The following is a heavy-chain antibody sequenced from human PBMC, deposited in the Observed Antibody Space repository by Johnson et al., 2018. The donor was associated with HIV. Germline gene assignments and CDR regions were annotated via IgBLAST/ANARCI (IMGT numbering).Heavy chain of an antibody. V-gene: IGHV3-66*01. CDR2: IYSGGST. J-gene: IGHJ3*02. D-gene: IGHD6-6*01. Sequence: VQLVESGGGLVQSGGSLRLSCGASGFTVSSNYMSWVRQAPGKGLEWVSVIYSGGSTYYADSVKGRFTISRENSKNTLYLQMNSLRAEDTAVYYCARVWDISSSLGAFDIWGQGTMVTVSS. CDR1: GFTVSSNY. CDR3: ARVWDISSSLGAFDI.